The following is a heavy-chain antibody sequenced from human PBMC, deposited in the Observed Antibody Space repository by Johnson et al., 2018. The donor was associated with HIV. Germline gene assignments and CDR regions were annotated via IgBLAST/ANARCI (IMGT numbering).Heavy chain of an antibody. J-gene: IGHJ3*02. CDR2: ISSSGTAK. CDR1: GFTFSDYY. D-gene: IGHD5-24*01. Sequence: QVQLVESGGGLVKPGGSLRLSCAASGFTFSDYYMNWMRQAPGKGLEWLSYISSSGTAKYYVDSVKGRFTISRDNAKNSLYLQMNSLRAEDTAVYYCAREMAWEDAFDIWGQGTMVIVSS. CDR3: AREMAWEDAFDI. V-gene: IGHV3-11*04.